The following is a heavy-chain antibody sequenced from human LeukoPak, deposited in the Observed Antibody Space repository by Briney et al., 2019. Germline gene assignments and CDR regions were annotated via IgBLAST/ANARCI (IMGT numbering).Heavy chain of an antibody. CDR3: ARGVGGHAFDI. J-gene: IGHJ3*02. CDR1: GFTFSSYG. D-gene: IGHD1-26*01. V-gene: IGHV3-30*03. Sequence: GGSLRLSCAASGFTFSSYGMHWVRQAPGKGLEWVAVISYDGSNKYYADSVKGRFTISRDNSKNTLYLQMNSLRAEDTAVYYCARGVGGHAFDIWGQGTMVTVSS. CDR2: ISYDGSNK.